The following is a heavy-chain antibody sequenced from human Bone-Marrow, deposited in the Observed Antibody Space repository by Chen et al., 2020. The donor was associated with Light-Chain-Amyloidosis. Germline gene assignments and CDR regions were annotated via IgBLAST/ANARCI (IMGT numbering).Heavy chain of an antibody. CDR2: INWNGGST. Sequence: EVQLVESGGGVVRPGGSLRLSCAASGFTFDDYGMSWVRRAPGKGLEWFSGINWNGGSTGYADSVKGRLTIARDNAKNSLYLQMNSLRAEDTALYYCARSSSWYGYYYYMDVWGKVTTVTVSS. V-gene: IGHV3-20*04. D-gene: IGHD6-13*01. CDR1: GFTFDDYG. CDR3: ARSSSWYGYYYYMDV. J-gene: IGHJ6*03.